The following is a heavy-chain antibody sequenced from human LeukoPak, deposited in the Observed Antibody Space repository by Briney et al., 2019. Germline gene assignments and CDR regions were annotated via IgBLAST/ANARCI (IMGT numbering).Heavy chain of an antibody. V-gene: IGHV1-46*01. J-gene: IGHJ4*01. CDR2: INPSGGST. CDR1: GYTFTSYY. Sequence: APVKASCKASGYTFTSYYMHWVRQAPRQGLEWMGIINPSGGSTSYAQKFQGRVTMTRDMSTSTVYMELSSLRSEDTAVYYCARDVGLYSGYANFDYWGQGTMVTVSS. CDR3: ARDVGLYSGYANFDY. D-gene: IGHD5-12*01.